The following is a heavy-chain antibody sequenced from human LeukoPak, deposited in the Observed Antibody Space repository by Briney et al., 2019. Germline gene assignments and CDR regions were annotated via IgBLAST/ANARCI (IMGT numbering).Heavy chain of an antibody. D-gene: IGHD5-18*01. CDR3: ARLPPTAMTRNQGYFPY. J-gene: IGHJ1*01. CDR1: GYAFIDYW. Sequence: GESLTISCKASGYAFIDYWIAWVRQVPGKGLEWMGIIYPDDSDIRFSPSFEGQVIISADKPTTTVFLHWSSLKASDTAMYYCARLPPTAMTRNQGYFPYWGQGTLVTVSS. V-gene: IGHV5-51*04. CDR2: IYPDDSDI.